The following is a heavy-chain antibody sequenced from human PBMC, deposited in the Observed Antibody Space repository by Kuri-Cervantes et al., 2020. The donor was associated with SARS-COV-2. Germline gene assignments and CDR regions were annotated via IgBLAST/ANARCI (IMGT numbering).Heavy chain of an antibody. D-gene: IGHD6-19*01. CDR1: GFTFSDHY. V-gene: IGHV3-72*01. CDR3: ASAVAGLFDY. CDR2: TRNKANSYTT. Sequence: GESLKISCAASGFTFSDHYMDWVRQAPGKGLEWVGRTRNKANSYTTEYAASVKGRFTISRDYSKNSLYLQMNSLKTEDTAVYYCASAVAGLFDYWGQGTLVTVSS. J-gene: IGHJ4*02.